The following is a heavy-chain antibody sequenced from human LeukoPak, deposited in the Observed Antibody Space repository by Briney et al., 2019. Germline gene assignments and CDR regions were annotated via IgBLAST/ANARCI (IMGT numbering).Heavy chain of an antibody. V-gene: IGHV4-39*01. J-gene: IGHJ6*03. CDR1: GGSISSSSYY. Sequence: SETLSLTCTVSGGSISSSSYYWGWIRQPPGKGLEWIGSIYYSGSTYYNPSLKSRVTISVDTSKNQFSLKLSSVTAADTAVYYCARHLMVRVLWFGELLPYYMDVWGKGTTVTISS. CDR3: ARHLMVRVLWFGELLPYYMDV. CDR2: IYYSGST. D-gene: IGHD3-10*01.